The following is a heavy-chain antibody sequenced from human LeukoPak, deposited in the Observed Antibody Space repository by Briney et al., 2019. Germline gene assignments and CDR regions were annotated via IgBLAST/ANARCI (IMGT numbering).Heavy chain of an antibody. J-gene: IGHJ4*02. V-gene: IGHV4-59*01. CDR2: IYYSGST. CDR3: ARFVVVTATQWYFDY. CDR1: GGSINSYY. D-gene: IGHD2-21*02. Sequence: PSETLSLTCTVSGGSINSYYWSWIRQPPGKGLEWIGYIYYSGSTNYNPSLKSRVTISVDTSKNQFSLKLSSVTAADTAVYYCARFVVVTATQWYFDYWGQGTLVTVSS.